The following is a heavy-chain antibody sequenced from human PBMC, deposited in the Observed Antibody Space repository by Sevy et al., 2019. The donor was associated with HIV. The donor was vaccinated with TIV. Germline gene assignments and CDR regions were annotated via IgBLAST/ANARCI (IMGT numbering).Heavy chain of an antibody. CDR1: GGPISSSSYY. J-gene: IGHJ6*02. CDR2: IYYTGTT. CDR3: ARPNSMASYTLDV. V-gene: IGHV4-39*01. D-gene: IGHD3-10*01. Sequence: SETLSLTCTVSGGPISSSSYYWAWIRPSPGKGLEWIGSIYYTGTTHSNPSLKSRVTISKDISKNQFFLRLRSVTAADTAMYFCARPNSMASYTLDVWGQGTTVTVSS.